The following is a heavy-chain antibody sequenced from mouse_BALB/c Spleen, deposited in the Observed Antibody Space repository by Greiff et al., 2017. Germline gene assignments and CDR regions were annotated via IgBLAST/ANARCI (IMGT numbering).Heavy chain of an antibody. Sequence: EVQLHQSGAELVRPGALVKLSCKASGFNIKDYYMHWVKQRPEQGLEWIGWIDPENGNTIYDPKFQGKASITADTSSNTAYLQLSSLTSEDTAVYYCARGAGAMDYWGQGTSVTVSS. J-gene: IGHJ4*01. V-gene: IGHV14-1*02. CDR1: GFNIKDYY. CDR2: IDPENGNT. CDR3: ARGAGAMDY.